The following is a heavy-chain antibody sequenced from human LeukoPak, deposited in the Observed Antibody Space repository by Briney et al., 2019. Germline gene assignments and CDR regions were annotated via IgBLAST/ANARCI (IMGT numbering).Heavy chain of an antibody. Sequence: GVPLRLPCVACGFTFSYYGMNWVRHAPGEGLEGVSSISSSGTNIYYTESVKGRVTISRDNAKNSVHLQMNSLRPEDTAVYYCARGGTYGDYGGYWGQGTLVTVSS. J-gene: IGHJ4*02. CDR3: ARGGTYGDYGGY. CDR2: ISSSGTNI. CDR1: GFTFSYYG. D-gene: IGHD4-17*01. V-gene: IGHV3-21*06.